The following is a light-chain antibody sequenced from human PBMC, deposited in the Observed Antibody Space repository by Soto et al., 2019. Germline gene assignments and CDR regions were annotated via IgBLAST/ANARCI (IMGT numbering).Light chain of an antibody. CDR2: AVS. CDR1: SSDVGLYDY. Sequence: QSVLTQPASVSGSPGQSITISCTGTSSDVGLYDYVSWYQQHPGKAPQLMIYAVSNRPSGVSSRFSGSKSDYTASLTISGLQAEDEADYYCSSYTTAFFYVFGTGTKV. V-gene: IGLV2-14*01. J-gene: IGLJ1*01. CDR3: SSYTTAFFYV.